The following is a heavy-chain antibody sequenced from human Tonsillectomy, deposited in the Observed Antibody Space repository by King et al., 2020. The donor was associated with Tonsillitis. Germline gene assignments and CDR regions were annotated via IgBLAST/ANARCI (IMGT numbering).Heavy chain of an antibody. CDR2: INSDGSTT. V-gene: IGHV3-74*01. J-gene: IGHJ4*02. CDR3: ARAFAGKGNFDY. CDR1: GFTFRSYW. Sequence: EVQLVESGGGLVQPGGSLRLSCAASGFTFRSYWMHWVRQAPGKGLVWVSRINSDGSTTSHADSVKGRFTISRDNAKNTLHLQMNSLRAEDTAVYYCARAFAGKGNFDYWGQGTLVTVSS.